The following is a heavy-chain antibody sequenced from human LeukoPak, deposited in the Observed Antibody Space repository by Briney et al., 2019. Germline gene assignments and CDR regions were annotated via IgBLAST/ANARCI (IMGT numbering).Heavy chain of an antibody. CDR1: GGTFSSYA. D-gene: IGHD5-12*01. V-gene: IGHV1-69*04. J-gene: IGHJ5*02. Sequence: SVKVSCTASGGTFSSYAISWVRQAPGQGLEWMGRIIPILGIANYAQKFQGRVTITADKSTSTAYMELSSLRSEDTAVYYCARDPRLYSGYDRSDPWGQGTLVTVSS. CDR3: ARDPRLYSGYDRSDP. CDR2: IIPILGIA.